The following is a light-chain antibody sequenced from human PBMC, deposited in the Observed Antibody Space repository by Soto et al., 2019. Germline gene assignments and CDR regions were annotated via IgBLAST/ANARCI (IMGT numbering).Light chain of an antibody. CDR3: QQYSNWPET. CDR1: QSVSSN. J-gene: IGKJ1*01. V-gene: IGKV3-15*01. Sequence: EIVMTQSPATLSASPGERATLSCRASQSVSSNLAWYQQKVGQAPRLLIYDASTRATGVPARFSGSGSGTEFTLTISSLQSEDFAVYYCQQYSNWPETFGQGTKVEIK. CDR2: DAS.